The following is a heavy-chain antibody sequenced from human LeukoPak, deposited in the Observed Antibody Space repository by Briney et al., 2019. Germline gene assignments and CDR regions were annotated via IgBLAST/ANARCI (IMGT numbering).Heavy chain of an antibody. Sequence: EASVKVSCKASGYTFTGDYIHWVRQAPGQGLEWMGWINPNSGGTNYAQKFQGRVTMTRDTSISTAYMELSRLRSDDTAVYSCARGSAGTTFIAYWGQGTLVTVSS. D-gene: IGHD1-7*01. CDR1: GYTFTGDY. CDR2: INPNSGGT. CDR3: ARGSAGTTFIAY. V-gene: IGHV1-2*02. J-gene: IGHJ4*02.